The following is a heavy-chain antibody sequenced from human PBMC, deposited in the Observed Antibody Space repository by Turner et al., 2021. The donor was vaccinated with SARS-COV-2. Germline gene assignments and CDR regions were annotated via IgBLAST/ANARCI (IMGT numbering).Heavy chain of an antibody. CDR2: IYHSGST. V-gene: IGHV4-4*02. D-gene: IGHD2-2*01. CDR1: GGSITSSNW. J-gene: IGHJ5*02. Sequence: QVQLQQSCPVLVNPSGTLSLTCAVSGGSITSSNWLSWVRQPPGKGLEWIGEIYHSGSTNYNPDLKRRGTITVEKYKKQYPLKLRSVTAADTAVEYCGRRYCSSTSCPNWFDPWGQGTLVTVSS. CDR3: GRRYCSSTSCPNWFDP.